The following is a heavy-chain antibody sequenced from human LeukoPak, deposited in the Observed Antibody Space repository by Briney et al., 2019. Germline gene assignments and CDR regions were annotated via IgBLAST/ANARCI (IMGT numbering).Heavy chain of an antibody. V-gene: IGHV4-4*02. CDR1: GGSISSSYW. D-gene: IGHD5-24*01. CDR3: ARVMMATLDY. J-gene: IGHJ4*02. Sequence: PSETLSLTCAVSGGSISSSYWWSWVRQPPGKGLEWIGEVYHSGSTNYYPSLKSRVTISVDTSKNQFSLKLSSVTAADTAVYYCARVMMATLDYWGQGTLVTVSS. CDR2: VYHSGST.